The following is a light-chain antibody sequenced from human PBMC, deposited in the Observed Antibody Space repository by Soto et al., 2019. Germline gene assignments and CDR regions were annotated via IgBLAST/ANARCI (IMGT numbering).Light chain of an antibody. CDR2: HAS. CDR1: QRGSSY. CDR3: QQRSNWPST. Sequence: EIVLTQSPATLSLSPGDRATLSCRASQRGSSYLAWYQQKPGQAPRLLIYHASNRATGIPARFSGSGSGTDFTLTITSLEPEDFAVYYCQQRSNWPSTFGGGTTVEIK. V-gene: IGKV3-11*01. J-gene: IGKJ4*01.